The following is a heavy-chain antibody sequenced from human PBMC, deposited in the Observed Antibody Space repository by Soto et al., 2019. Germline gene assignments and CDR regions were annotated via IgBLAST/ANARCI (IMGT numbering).Heavy chain of an antibody. V-gene: IGHV3-11*01. J-gene: IGHJ3*02. CDR1: GFTFSDYY. D-gene: IGHD6-13*01. CDR3: ASKYSSSWFRAFDI. Sequence: QVQLVESGGGLVQPGGSLRLSCAASGFTFSDYYMSWIRQAPGKGLEWVSYISSSGSTIYYADSVKGRFTISRDNAKNSLYLQMNSLRAEDTAVYYCASKYSSSWFRAFDIWGQGTMVTVSS. CDR2: ISSSGSTI.